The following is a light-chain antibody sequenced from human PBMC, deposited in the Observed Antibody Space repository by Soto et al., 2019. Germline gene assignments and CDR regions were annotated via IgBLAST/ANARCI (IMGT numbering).Light chain of an antibody. CDR2: DVT. J-gene: IGLJ2*01. V-gene: IGLV2-11*01. Sequence: QSVLTQPRSLSGSPGQSVTISCTGTISYVGGYNYVSWYQHHPGKSPKLLISDVTKRPSWVPDRFSGSTAGNTASLTISDRQAEDEADYYCSTYAGDNNLVFGGGTKRTAL. CDR1: ISYVGGYNY. CDR3: STYAGDNNLV.